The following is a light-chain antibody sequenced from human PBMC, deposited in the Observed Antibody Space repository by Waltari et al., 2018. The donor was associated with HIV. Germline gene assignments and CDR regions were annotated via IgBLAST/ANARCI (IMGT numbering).Light chain of an antibody. CDR1: QTISTS. J-gene: IGKJ5*01. CDR3: QQSYHTLIT. Sequence: DIQMILSPPSLSASVGDRVTIPCRASQTISTSLNWYQQKPGKAPNLLIYAASTLHGGVPSRFSGSGSGTDFTLTITNVQPEDVATYFCQQSYHTLITFGQGTRLEIK. CDR2: AAS. V-gene: IGKV1-39*01.